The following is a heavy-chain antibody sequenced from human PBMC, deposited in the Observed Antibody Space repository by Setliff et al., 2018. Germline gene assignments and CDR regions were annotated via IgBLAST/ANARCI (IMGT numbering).Heavy chain of an antibody. CDR3: ARGIITMVRGVITFSYYFDY. D-gene: IGHD3-10*01. J-gene: IGHJ4*02. V-gene: IGHV4-4*07. Sequence: SETLSLTCTVSGGSISSYYWSWIRQPAGKGLEWNGRIYTSGSTNYNPSLKSRVTMSVDTSKNQFSLKLSSVTAADTAVYYCARGIITMVRGVITFSYYFDYWGQGTLVTVSS. CDR1: GGSISSYY. CDR2: IYTSGST.